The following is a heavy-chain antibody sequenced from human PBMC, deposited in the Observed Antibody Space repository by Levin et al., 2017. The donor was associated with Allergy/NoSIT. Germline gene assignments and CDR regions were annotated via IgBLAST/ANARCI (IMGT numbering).Heavy chain of an antibody. D-gene: IGHD5-12*01. CDR2: IYYSGGT. J-gene: IGHJ4*02. Sequence: SQTLSLTCTVSGDSISSGDYYWSWIRQPPGKGLEWIGYIYYSGGTYYNPSLKSRVTISVDTSKNQFSLKLSSVTDADTAVYFCAREVGYSGYDYDYWGQGTLVTVSS. CDR1: GDSISSGDYY. CDR3: AREVGYSGYDYDY. V-gene: IGHV4-30-4*01.